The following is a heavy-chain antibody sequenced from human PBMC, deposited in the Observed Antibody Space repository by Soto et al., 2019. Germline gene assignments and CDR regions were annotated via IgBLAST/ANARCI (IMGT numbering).Heavy chain of an antibody. CDR1: GYTFTGYY. Sequence: RASVKVSCKASGYTFTGYYMHWVRQAPGQGLEWMGWINPNSGGTNYAQKFQGWVTMTRDTSISTAYMELSRLRSDDTAVYYCARGAFYYDSSGYYQDFDYWGQGTLVTVSS. CDR3: ARGAFYYDSSGYYQDFDY. V-gene: IGHV1-2*04. CDR2: INPNSGGT. J-gene: IGHJ4*02. D-gene: IGHD3-22*01.